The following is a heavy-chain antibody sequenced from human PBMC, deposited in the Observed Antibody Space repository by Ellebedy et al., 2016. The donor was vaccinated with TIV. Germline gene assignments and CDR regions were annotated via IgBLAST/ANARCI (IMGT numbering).Heavy chain of an antibody. CDR3: AKAGVEVGQWLDYYYGMDV. CDR1: GFTFSSYA. J-gene: IGHJ6*02. V-gene: IGHV3-23*01. CDR2: ISGSGGST. Sequence: PGGSLRLSCAASGFTFSSYAMSWVRQAPGKGLEWVSAISGSGGSTYYADSVKGRFTISRDNSKNTLYLQMNSLRAEDTAVYYCAKAGVEVGQWLDYYYGMDVWGQGTTVTVSS. D-gene: IGHD6-19*01.